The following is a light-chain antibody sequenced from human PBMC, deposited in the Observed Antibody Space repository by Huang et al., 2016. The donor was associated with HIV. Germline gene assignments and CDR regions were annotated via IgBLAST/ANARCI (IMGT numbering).Light chain of an antibody. Sequence: EVVLTQSPVTLSLFPGERATLSCRASQSVGNYLAWYQQKHGQAPRLLIFDAINRATGIPVRFSGGGSGTDFALTISGLEPDDFAVYYCQQRGNSWTFGQGTKVEIK. J-gene: IGKJ1*01. CDR1: QSVGNY. CDR3: QQRGNSWT. V-gene: IGKV3-11*01. CDR2: DAI.